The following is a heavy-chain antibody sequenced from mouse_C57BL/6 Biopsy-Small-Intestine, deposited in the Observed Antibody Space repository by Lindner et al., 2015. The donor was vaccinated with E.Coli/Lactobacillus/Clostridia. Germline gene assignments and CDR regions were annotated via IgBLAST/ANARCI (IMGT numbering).Heavy chain of an antibody. Sequence: VQLQESGDELMQPGASVKLSCKATGYTFTGYWIEWVKQRPGHGLEWIGGTSPGSGSTNYNEKFKGKATFTADTSSNIAYMQLSSLTIEDSAIYYCARWGYGQRAMDYWGQGTSVTVSS. D-gene: IGHD2-2*01. CDR3: ARWGYGQRAMDY. J-gene: IGHJ4*01. V-gene: IGHV1-9*01. CDR2: TSPGSGST. CDR1: GYTFTGYW.